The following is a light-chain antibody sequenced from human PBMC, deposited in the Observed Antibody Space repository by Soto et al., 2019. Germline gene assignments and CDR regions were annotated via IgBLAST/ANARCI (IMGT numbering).Light chain of an antibody. CDR3: RSYTRSSLYV. V-gene: IGLV2-14*01. CDR1: SSDVGGYNY. CDR2: EVS. J-gene: IGLJ1*01. Sequence: QSALTQPASVSGSPGQSITISCTGTSSDVGGYNYVSWYQQHPGKAPKLMIYEVSNRPSGVSNRFSGSKSGNTASLTISGLQAEDEADYYCRSYTRSSLYVFATGTKVTVL.